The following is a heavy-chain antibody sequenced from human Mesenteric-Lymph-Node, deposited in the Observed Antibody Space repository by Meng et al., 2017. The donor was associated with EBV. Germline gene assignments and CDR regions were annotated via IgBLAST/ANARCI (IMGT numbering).Heavy chain of an antibody. CDR1: GGSITSSNW. D-gene: IGHD3-22*01. Sequence: QVHLRDSGPGLVKPSGTLSLTCDVSGGSITSSNWWSWFRQPPGKGLEWIGEIFHSGSAKYNPSLKSRVTISVDKSKNHFSLRLSSVTAADTAVYYCVRRVVVMKEEELDHWGQGTLVTVSS. J-gene: IGHJ4*02. V-gene: IGHV4-4*02. CDR2: IFHSGSA. CDR3: VRRVVVMKEEELDH.